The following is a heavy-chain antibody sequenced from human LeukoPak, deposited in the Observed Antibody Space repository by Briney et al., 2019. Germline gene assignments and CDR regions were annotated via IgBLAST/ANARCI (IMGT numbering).Heavy chain of an antibody. V-gene: IGHV3-53*01. Sequence: GGSLRLSCAASGFTVENNYMSWVRQAPGKGLEWVSIIYSGAGTHYADSVRGRFTISRDNSKNTLYLQMNSLRAEDTAVYYCAKDRSPQSGSYFVYWGQGTLVTVSS. D-gene: IGHD1-26*01. J-gene: IGHJ4*02. CDR1: GFTVENNY. CDR3: AKDRSPQSGSYFVY. CDR2: IYSGAGT.